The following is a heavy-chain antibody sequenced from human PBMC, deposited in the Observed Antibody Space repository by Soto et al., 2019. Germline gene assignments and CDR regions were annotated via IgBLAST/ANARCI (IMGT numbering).Heavy chain of an antibody. J-gene: IGHJ4*02. D-gene: IGHD3-10*01. Sequence: QVQLVQSGAEVKKPGASVKASCKASGYTFTSYAMHWVRQAPGQRLEGMGWINAGNGNTKYSQKVQGRVTITRDTSASTAYMELSSLRSEDTAVYYCATRVGGCGSGTDWGFDYWGQGPLVTVS. CDR3: ATRVGGCGSGTDWGFDY. V-gene: IGHV1-3*01. CDR1: GYTFTSYA. CDR2: INAGNGNT.